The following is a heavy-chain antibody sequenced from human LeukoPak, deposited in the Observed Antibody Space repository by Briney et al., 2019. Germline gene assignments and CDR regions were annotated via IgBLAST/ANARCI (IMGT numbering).Heavy chain of an antibody. CDR1: GFTFSSYS. V-gene: IGHV3-21*01. CDR2: ISSSSSYI. CDR3: ARGGCSGGSCYGY. J-gene: IGHJ4*02. D-gene: IGHD2-15*01. Sequence: PGGSLRLSCAASGFTFSSYSMNWVRQAPGKGLEWVSSISSSSSYIYYADSVKGRFTISRDNAKNSLYLQMNSLRAEDTAVYYCARGGCSGGSCYGYWGQGTLVTVSS.